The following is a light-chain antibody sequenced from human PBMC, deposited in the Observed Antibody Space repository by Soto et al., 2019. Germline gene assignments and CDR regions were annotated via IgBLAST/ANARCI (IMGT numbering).Light chain of an antibody. CDR1: SSGIGDYNY. V-gene: IGLV2-14*01. CDR2: DVS. Sequence: QSVLTQPASVSGSPGQSITISCTGTSSGIGDYNYVSWYQQHPGKAPKLMIYDVSNRPSGVSNRFSGSKSGNTASLTISGLQAEDEADYYCSSYTSSSTRVFGTGTKVTVL. CDR3: SSYTSSSTRV. J-gene: IGLJ1*01.